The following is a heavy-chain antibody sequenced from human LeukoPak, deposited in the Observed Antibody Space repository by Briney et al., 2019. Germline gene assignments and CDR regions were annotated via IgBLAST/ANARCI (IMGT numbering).Heavy chain of an antibody. J-gene: IGHJ5*02. Sequence: SETLSLTCIVSGDSISSGGYYWSWIRQHPGKGLEWIGNIYYSGNTYYNPSLKSRVTISVDTSKNQFSLKLSSVTAADTAVYYCARGYGDYSTPFDPWGQGTLVTVSS. CDR1: GDSISSGGYY. CDR3: ARGYGDYSTPFDP. D-gene: IGHD4-17*01. V-gene: IGHV4-31*03. CDR2: IYYSGNT.